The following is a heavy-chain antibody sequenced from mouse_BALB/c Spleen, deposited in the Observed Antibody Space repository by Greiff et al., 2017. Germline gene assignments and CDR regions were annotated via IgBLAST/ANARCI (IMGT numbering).Heavy chain of an antibody. V-gene: IGHV2-9*02. CDR1: GFSLTSYG. CDR2: IWAGGST. D-gene: IGHD1-2*01. J-gene: IGHJ3*01. Sequence: QVQLKESGPGLVQPSQSLSITCTVSGFSLTSYGVHWVRQPPGKGLEWLGVIWAGGSTNYNSALMSRLSISKDNSKSQVFLKMNSLQTDDTAMYYCARGDYGYGGFAYWGQGTLVTVSA. CDR3: ARGDYGYGGFAY.